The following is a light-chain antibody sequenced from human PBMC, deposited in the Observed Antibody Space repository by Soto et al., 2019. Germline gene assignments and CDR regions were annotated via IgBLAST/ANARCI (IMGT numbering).Light chain of an antibody. CDR3: QQRNDWRRGT. CDR2: DAS. Sequence: EIVLTQSPATLSLSPGERATLSRWASQSVGRYLAWYQQKPGQAPRLLIYDASSRATGVPARFSGSGSGTDFALTISSLEPEDFAVYYCQQRNDWRRGTFGQGTRMEIK. CDR1: QSVGRY. V-gene: IGKV3-11*01. J-gene: IGKJ5*01.